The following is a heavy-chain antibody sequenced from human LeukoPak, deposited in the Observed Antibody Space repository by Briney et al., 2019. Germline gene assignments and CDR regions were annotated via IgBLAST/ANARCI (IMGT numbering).Heavy chain of an antibody. Sequence: ASVKPSCKASGYTSIGYYTHCVRQTPGQGLEWMGWINPNSGGPNYTQKFQGRATQTRDTSISTVYMELSGLKSDDTAVYYCARTTTSNGDYWGQGTPVTVTS. J-gene: IGHJ4*02. V-gene: IGHV1-2*02. CDR2: INPNSGGP. D-gene: IGHD1-14*01. CDR1: GYTSIGYY. CDR3: ARTTTSNGDY.